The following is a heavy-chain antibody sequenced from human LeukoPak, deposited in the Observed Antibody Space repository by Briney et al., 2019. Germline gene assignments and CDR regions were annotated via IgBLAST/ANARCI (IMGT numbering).Heavy chain of an antibody. CDR1: GGSISSGGYS. CDR3: ASFRVATIDY. D-gene: IGHD5-12*01. Sequence: PSQTLCLTCAVSGGSISSGGYSWSWIRQPPGKGLEWIGYIYHSGSTYYNPSLKSRVTISVDRSKNQFSLKLSSVTAADTAVYYCASFRVATIDYWGQGTLVTVSS. J-gene: IGHJ4*02. V-gene: IGHV4-30-2*01. CDR2: IYHSGST.